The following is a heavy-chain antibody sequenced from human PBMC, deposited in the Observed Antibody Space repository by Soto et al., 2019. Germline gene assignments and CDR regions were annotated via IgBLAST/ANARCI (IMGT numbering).Heavy chain of an antibody. J-gene: IGHJ4*02. V-gene: IGHV1-3*01. CDR3: ARDKSHSGIADY. Sequence: QVQLVQSGAEVKKPGASVKVSCKASGYTFTSYAMHWVRQAPGQRLEWMGWINAGNGNTKYSQKFQGRVTITRDTSASTAYMELSSLRSEDTAVYYCARDKSHSGIADYWGQGTLVTVSS. CDR1: GYTFTSYA. D-gene: IGHD6-13*01. CDR2: INAGNGNT.